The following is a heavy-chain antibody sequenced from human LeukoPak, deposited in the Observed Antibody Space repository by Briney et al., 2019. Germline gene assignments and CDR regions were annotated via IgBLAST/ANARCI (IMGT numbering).Heavy chain of an antibody. CDR3: ARTAARRFDY. Sequence: GASVTVSCTVSGYTLTELSMHWVRQAPGKGLEWMGGFDPEDGETIYAQKFQGRVTMTEDTSTDTAYMELSSLRSDDTAVYYCARTAARRFDYWGQGTLVTVSS. J-gene: IGHJ4*02. CDR1: GYTLTELS. CDR2: FDPEDGET. D-gene: IGHD6-6*01. V-gene: IGHV1-24*01.